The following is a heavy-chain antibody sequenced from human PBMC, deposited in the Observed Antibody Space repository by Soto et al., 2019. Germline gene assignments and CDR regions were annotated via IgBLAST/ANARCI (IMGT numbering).Heavy chain of an antibody. D-gene: IGHD4-17*01. CDR3: ARDSVGDYGDLHPRAFDI. CDR2: ISAYNGNT. CDR1: GYTFTSYG. V-gene: IGHV1-18*01. Sequence: QVQLVQSGAAVKKPGATVKVSCKASGYTFTSYGISWVRQAPGQGLECMGWISAYNGNTNYAQKLQGRDPMTTDTSTSTAYMELRSVRADDTAVYYCARDSVGDYGDLHPRAFDIWGQGTMVTVSS. J-gene: IGHJ3*02.